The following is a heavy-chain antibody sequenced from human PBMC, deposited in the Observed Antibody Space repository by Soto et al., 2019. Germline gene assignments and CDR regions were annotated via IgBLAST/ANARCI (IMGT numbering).Heavy chain of an antibody. Sequence: EVQLLESGGGLVQPGGSLRLSCAASGFTFSSYAMSWVRQAPGSGLEWVSTNGASGVTTYYAGSVKGRFTISRDISKNMLYLQMDGLVAQGSAVYYCARVGGSSYARSWGQGTPVDVSS. CDR2: NGASGVTT. J-gene: IGHJ5*02. D-gene: IGHD6-6*01. CDR3: ARVGGSSYARS. CDR1: GFTFSSYA. V-gene: IGHV3-23*01.